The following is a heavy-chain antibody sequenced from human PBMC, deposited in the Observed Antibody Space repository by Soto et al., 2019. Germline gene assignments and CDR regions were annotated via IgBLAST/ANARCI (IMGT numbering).Heavy chain of an antibody. D-gene: IGHD5-12*01. CDR2: IYGDGTT. J-gene: IGHJ4*02. Sequence: EVQLVESGGGLIQPGGSLRLSCAASGITISRNYMSWVRQAPGKGLEWVSVIYGDGTTYYADSVKGRFTISRDNSKSTLYLQMNSLGADDTAVYYCARARDGYDFLYEPTWGQGTLVTVSS. CDR1: GITISRNY. V-gene: IGHV3-53*01. CDR3: ARARDGYDFLYEPT.